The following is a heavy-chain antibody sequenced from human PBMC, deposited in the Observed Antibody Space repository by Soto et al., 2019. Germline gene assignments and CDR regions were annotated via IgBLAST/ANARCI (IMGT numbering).Heavy chain of an antibody. CDR2: IYYSGST. CDR3: ARDKIPGLFDY. J-gene: IGHJ4*02. Sequence: SATLSLTCTVSGGSIISGGYYWIWIRQHPGKGLEWIGYIYYSGSTYYNPSLKSRVTISVDTSKNQFSLKLSSVTAADTAVYYCARDKIPGLFDYWGQGTLVTVSS. D-gene: IGHD2-21*01. V-gene: IGHV4-31*03. CDR1: GGSIISGGYY.